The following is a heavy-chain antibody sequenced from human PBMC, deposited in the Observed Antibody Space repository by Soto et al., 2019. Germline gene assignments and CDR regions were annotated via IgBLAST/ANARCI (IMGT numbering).Heavy chain of an antibody. V-gene: IGHV4-34*01. Sequence: SETLSLTCAVYGGSFSCYYWSWIRQPPGKGLEGIGEINHSGSTNYNPSLKSRVTISVDTSKNQFSLKLSSVTAADTAVYYCARVEGSSSGCLGYWGEGTLVTSPQ. CDR2: INHSGST. J-gene: IGHJ4*02. CDR1: GGSFSCYY. D-gene: IGHD6-19*01. CDR3: ARVEGSSSGCLGY.